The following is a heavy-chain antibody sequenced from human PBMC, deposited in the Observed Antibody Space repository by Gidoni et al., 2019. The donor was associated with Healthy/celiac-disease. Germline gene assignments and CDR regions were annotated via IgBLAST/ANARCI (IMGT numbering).Heavy chain of an antibody. V-gene: IGHV3-23*01. Sequence: EVQLLGSGGGLVQPGGSLRLSLAAYGFTFSSYAMGWVRQAPGKGLEGVSAISGIGGSTYYADSVKFRFTISRDNSKNTLYLQMNSLRVEDTAVYYCASAILLWFGEPLFDPWGQGTLVTVSS. CDR3: ASAILLWFGEPLFDP. CDR1: GFTFSSYA. CDR2: ISGIGGST. J-gene: IGHJ5*02. D-gene: IGHD3-10*01.